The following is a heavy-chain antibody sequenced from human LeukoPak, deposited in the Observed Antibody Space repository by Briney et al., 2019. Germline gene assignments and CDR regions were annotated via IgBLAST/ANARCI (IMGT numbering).Heavy chain of an antibody. CDR1: GYSISSGYY. V-gene: IGHV4-38-2*01. Sequence: SETLSLTCAVSGYSISSGYYRGWIRQPPGKGLEWIGSIYHSGSTYYNPSLKSRVTISVDTSKNQFSLKLSSVTAADTAVYYCARYKQQLVGRTHFDYWGQGTLVTVSS. CDR3: ARYKQQLVGRTHFDY. J-gene: IGHJ4*02. CDR2: IYHSGST. D-gene: IGHD6-13*01.